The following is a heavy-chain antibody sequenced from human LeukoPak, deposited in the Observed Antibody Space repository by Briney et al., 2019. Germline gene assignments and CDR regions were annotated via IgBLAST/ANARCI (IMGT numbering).Heavy chain of an antibody. CDR2: ISSSGSTI. Sequence: GGSLRLSCAASGFTFSSYEMNWVRQAPGKGLEWVSYISSSGSTIYYADSVKGRFTISRDNAKNSLYLQMNSLRAEDTAVYYCASNWDYVRGYGMDVWGQGTTVTVSS. CDR3: ASNWDYVRGYGMDV. J-gene: IGHJ6*02. CDR1: GFTFSSYE. D-gene: IGHD1-7*01. V-gene: IGHV3-48*03.